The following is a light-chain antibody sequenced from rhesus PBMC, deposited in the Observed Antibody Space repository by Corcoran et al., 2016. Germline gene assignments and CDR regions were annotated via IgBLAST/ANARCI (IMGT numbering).Light chain of an antibody. CDR2: GAS. Sequence: EIVMTQSPATLSLSPGERATLSCRASQSVSSYGAWYQQQPEQAPRLLIYGASSRATVIPDRFSGSGSGTDFTLIISSLEPEDVGVYYWQQYNNWNSFGQGTKVEIK. J-gene: IGKJ2*01. CDR3: QQYNNWNS. V-gene: IGKV3S9*01. CDR1: QSVSSY.